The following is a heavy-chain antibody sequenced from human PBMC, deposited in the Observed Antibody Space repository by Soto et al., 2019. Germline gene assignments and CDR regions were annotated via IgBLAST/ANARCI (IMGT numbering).Heavy chain of an antibody. D-gene: IGHD3-3*01. Sequence: WGSLRLSCAASGFTCSSYSMNWVRQAPGKGLEWISYISTTSSSIYYADSVKGRFTISRDNAKNSLFLQMNSLRDEDTAVYYCARKGVAFDYWGQGALVTVSS. CDR1: GFTCSSYS. V-gene: IGHV3-48*02. J-gene: IGHJ4*02. CDR2: ISTTSSSI. CDR3: ARKGVAFDY.